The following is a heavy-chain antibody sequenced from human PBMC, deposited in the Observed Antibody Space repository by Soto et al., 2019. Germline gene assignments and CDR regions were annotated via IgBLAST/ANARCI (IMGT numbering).Heavy chain of an antibody. J-gene: IGHJ3*02. V-gene: IGHV3-74*01. CDR1: GFTFSYYW. CDR2: IDTYGGAT. D-gene: IGHD6-19*01. CDR3: ARVLKSSGWDNDVFDI. Sequence: LSVSCTSSGFTFSYYWMHWVRQAPGKRLVWVSRIDTYGGATRYADSVKGRFTISRDNAKNTMFLHMDSLRAEDTAVYYCARVLKSSGWDNDVFDIWGQGTMVTVSS.